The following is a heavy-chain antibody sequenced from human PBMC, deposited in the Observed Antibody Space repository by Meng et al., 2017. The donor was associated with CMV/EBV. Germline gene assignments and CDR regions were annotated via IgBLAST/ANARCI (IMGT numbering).Heavy chain of an antibody. V-gene: IGHV3-33*01. CDR2: IWYDGSNK. J-gene: IGHJ4*02. CDR1: VFTFRGSG. CDR3: AREISGSALDY. Sequence: CAASVFTFRGSGMHWVRQAPGKGLEWVAVIWYDGSNKYYADSVKGRFTISRDNSKNTVYLQMNSLRAEDTAVYYCAREISGSALDYWGQGTLVTVSS. D-gene: IGHD7-27*01.